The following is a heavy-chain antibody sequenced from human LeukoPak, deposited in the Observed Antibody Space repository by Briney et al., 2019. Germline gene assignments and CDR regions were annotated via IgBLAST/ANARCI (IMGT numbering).Heavy chain of an antibody. Sequence: ASVKVSCKASGYTFTSYGISWVRQAPGQGLEWMGWISTYNGNTNFAQKLQGRVTMTTDTSTSTAYMGLRSLRSDDTAVYYCARNPVAGTSWFDPWGQGTLVTVSS. CDR1: GYTFTSYG. J-gene: IGHJ5*02. CDR2: ISTYNGNT. CDR3: ARNPVAGTSWFDP. D-gene: IGHD6-19*01. V-gene: IGHV1-18*01.